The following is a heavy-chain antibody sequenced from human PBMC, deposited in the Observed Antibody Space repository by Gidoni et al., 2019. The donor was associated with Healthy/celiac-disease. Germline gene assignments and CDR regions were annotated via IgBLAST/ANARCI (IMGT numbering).Heavy chain of an antibody. D-gene: IGHD2-21*01. CDR2: IYYSGST. Sequence: QVQLQESGPGLVKPSETLSLTCTVSGGSISSYYWSWIRQPPGKGLEWIGYIYYSGSTNYNPSLKSRVTISVDTSKNQFSLKLSSVTAADTAVYYCARAVVRAFDYWGQGTLVTVSS. V-gene: IGHV4-59*01. CDR1: GGSISSYY. J-gene: IGHJ4*02. CDR3: ARAVVRAFDY.